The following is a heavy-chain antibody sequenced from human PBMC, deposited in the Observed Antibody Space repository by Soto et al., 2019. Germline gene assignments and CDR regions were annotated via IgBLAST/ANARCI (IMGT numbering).Heavy chain of an antibody. J-gene: IGHJ1*01. CDR3: ARLGAYYQAMDS. D-gene: IGHD3-22*01. V-gene: IGHV4-59*08. CDR2: IYYAGTT. Sequence: SSETLSPTCTVSNGSISPNYWSWIRQPPGKGLEWIGYIYYAGTTTYNPSLQSRVSISVDTSKNEVSLKLTSVTAADTAVYFCARLGAYYQAMDSWGQGTLVTV. CDR1: NGSISPNY.